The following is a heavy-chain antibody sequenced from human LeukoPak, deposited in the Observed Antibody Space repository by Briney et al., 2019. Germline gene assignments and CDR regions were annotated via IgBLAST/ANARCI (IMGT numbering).Heavy chain of an antibody. CDR2: IYWNDDK. V-gene: IGHV2-5*01. CDR1: GFSLSTSGVG. J-gene: IGHJ4*02. Sequence: SGPTLVKPPQTLTLTCTFSGFSLSTSGVGVGWIRQPPGKALEWLSLIYWNDDKRYSPSLKSRLTITKDTSKNQGVLTMTNMDPVDTATYYCAHRRYDFWSGYYKFDYWGQGTLVTVSS. CDR3: AHRRYDFWSGYYKFDY. D-gene: IGHD3-3*01.